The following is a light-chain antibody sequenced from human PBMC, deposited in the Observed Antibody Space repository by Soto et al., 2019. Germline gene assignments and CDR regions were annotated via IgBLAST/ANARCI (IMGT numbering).Light chain of an antibody. CDR3: QQYESLPLT. CDR2: DAS. Sequence: DIQLTQSPSSLSASVGETVTVTCQASQDISVYLNWYQEKPGKAPTLLIYDASNLKTGVPSRFSGSGSGTGFTFTISSLQPEDFATYYCQQYESLPLTFGQGTRLEIK. CDR1: QDISVY. V-gene: IGKV1-33*01. J-gene: IGKJ5*01.